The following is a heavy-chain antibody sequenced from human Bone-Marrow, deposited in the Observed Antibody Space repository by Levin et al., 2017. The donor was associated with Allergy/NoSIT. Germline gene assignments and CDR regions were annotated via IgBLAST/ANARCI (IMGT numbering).Heavy chain of an antibody. CDR2: ISGSGVST. V-gene: IGHV3-23*01. D-gene: IGHD1-14*01. CDR3: AKAGGKTPVYFDY. CDR1: GFSFSSYA. Sequence: GGSLRLSCAASGFSFSSYAMSWVRQAPGKGLEWVSGISGSGVSTYYADPVKGRFTISRDNSKNTLYLQMNSLRAEDTAVYYCAKAGGKTPVYFDYWGQGTLVTVSS. J-gene: IGHJ4*02.